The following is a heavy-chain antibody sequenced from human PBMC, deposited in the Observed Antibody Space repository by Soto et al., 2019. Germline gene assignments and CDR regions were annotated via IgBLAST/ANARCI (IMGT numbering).Heavy chain of an antibody. J-gene: IGHJ4*02. CDR3: ARGTSWQLPFDY. D-gene: IGHD6-13*01. Sequence: SETLSLTCTVSSDSISGYYWSWIRQPPGKGLEWIGYISYSGSTDYNPSLMSRVTISGDTSKNQCSRKVSSVTAADTAVYYCARGTSWQLPFDYWGQGTLVTVSS. CDR2: ISYSGST. V-gene: IGHV4-59*01. CDR1: SDSISGYY.